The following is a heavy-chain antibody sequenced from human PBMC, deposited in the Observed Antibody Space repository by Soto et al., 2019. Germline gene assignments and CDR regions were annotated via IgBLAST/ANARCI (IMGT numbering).Heavy chain of an antibody. CDR1: RGSIISYY. J-gene: IGHJ4*02. D-gene: IGHD2-2*02. CDR2: IYYSGST. Sequence: SETLSLTCTLARGSIISYYWSWIRQPPGKVLQWIGYIYYSGSTNYNPSLKSRVTISVDTSKNQFSLKLSSVTAADPAVYYCARLPHAIAYFDYSGQGTLVTAPQ. CDR3: ARLPHAIAYFDY. V-gene: IGHV4-59*01.